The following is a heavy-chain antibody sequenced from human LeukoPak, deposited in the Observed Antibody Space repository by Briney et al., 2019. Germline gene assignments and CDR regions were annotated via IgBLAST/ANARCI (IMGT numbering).Heavy chain of an antibody. CDR2: ISGSGGST. D-gene: IGHD2-2*01. CDR1: GFTFSSYA. J-gene: IGHJ4*02. CDR3: AKDLGYCSSTSCYRNYFDY. Sequence: GGSLRLSCAASGFTFSSYAMSWVRQVPGKGLEWVSAISGSGGSTYYADSVKGRFTISRDNSKNTLYLQMNSLRAEDTAVYSCAKDLGYCSSTSCYRNYFDYWGQGTLVTVSS. V-gene: IGHV3-23*01.